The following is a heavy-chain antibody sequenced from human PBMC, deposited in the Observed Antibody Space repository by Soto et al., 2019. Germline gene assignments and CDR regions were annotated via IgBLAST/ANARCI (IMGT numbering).Heavy chain of an antibody. J-gene: IGHJ4*02. CDR3: TTDQSTGYSDY. V-gene: IGHV3-23*01. CDR2: IDFNGDKK. Sequence: HPGGSLRLSCSASGFAFRRQAMAWVRQAPGKGLEWVSTIDFNGDKKYYADSVKGRFTVSRDNFQSILYLQMNNLRAEDTALYYCTTDQSTGYSDYWGQGTLVTVSS. D-gene: IGHD3-9*01. CDR1: GFAFRRQA.